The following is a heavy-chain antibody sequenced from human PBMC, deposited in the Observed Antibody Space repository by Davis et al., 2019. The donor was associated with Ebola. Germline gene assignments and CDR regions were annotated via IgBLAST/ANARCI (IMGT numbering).Heavy chain of an antibody. V-gene: IGHV3-21*01. CDR3: VRDPGQNGMDV. Sequence: GESLKISCAASGFSFDSHSMNWVRQAPGKGLEWVSSISYSGSYIYYSESVKGRFTISRDDAKNSLYLQMNSLRADDTAVYYCVRDPGQNGMDVWGQGTTVTV. CDR1: GFSFDSHS. J-gene: IGHJ6*02. CDR2: ISYSGSYI.